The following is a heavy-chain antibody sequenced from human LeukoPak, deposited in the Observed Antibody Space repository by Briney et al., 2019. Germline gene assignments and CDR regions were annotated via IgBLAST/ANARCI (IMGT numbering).Heavy chain of an antibody. CDR1: GYTFTSYG. D-gene: IGHD3-22*01. CDR2: ISAYNGNT. CDR3: ARDVHYYDSSGSHDY. Sequence: ASVKVSCKASGYTFTSYGISWVRQAPGQGLEWMGWISAYNGNTNYAQKLQGRVTMTTDTSTSTAYMELSSLRSEDTAVYYCARDVHYYDSSGSHDYWGQGTLVTVSS. V-gene: IGHV1-18*01. J-gene: IGHJ4*02.